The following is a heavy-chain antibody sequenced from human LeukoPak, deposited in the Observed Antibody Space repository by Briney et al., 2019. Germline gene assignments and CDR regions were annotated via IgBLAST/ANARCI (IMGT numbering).Heavy chain of an antibody. Sequence: SGGSLRLSCAASGFTFSSYGMHWVRQAPGKGLEWVAVIWYDGSNKYYADSVKGRFTISRDNSKNTLYLQMNSLRAEDTAVYYCARDGGSGELPLFYFDYWGQGTLVTVSS. CDR1: GFTFSSYG. CDR3: ARDGGSGELPLFYFDY. CDR2: IWYDGSNK. J-gene: IGHJ4*02. D-gene: IGHD3-10*01. V-gene: IGHV3-33*01.